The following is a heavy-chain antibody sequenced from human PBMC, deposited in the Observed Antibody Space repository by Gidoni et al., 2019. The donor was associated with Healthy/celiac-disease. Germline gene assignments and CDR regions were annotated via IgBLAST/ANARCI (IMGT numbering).Heavy chain of an antibody. CDR1: GYTLTELS. V-gene: IGHV1-24*01. CDR3: ATDRPGTYSNYYYYGMDV. D-gene: IGHD5-18*01. Sequence: QVQLVQSGAEVKKPGASVKVSCKVSGYTLTELSMHWVRQAPGKGLEWMGGFDPEDGETIYAQKFQGRVTMTEDTSTDTAYMELSSLRSEDTAVYYCATDRPGTYSNYYYYGMDVWGQGTTVTVSS. CDR2: FDPEDGET. J-gene: IGHJ6*02.